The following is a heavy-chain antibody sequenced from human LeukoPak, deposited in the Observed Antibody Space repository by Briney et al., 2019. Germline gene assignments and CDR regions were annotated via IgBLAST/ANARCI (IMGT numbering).Heavy chain of an antibody. CDR2: ISAYNGNT. CDR3: ARVSFPTVTMGDY. V-gene: IGHV1-18*01. CDR1: GYTFTSYG. D-gene: IGHD4-17*01. J-gene: IGHJ4*02. Sequence: GASVKVSCKASGYTFTSYGISWVRQAPGQGLEWMGWISAYNGNTNYAQKLQGRVTMTRNTSISTAYMELRSLRSDDTAVYYCARVSFPTVTMGDYWGQGTLVTVSS.